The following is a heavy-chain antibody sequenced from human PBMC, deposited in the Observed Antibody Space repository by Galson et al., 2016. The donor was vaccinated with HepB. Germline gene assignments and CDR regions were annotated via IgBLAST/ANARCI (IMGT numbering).Heavy chain of an antibody. V-gene: IGHV3-23*01. CDR2: LSGSGAHT. J-gene: IGHJ4*02. D-gene: IGHD3-16*02. Sequence: SLRLSCAASGFTFSRYAMTWVRQAPGKGLEWVSGLSGSGAHTYYADSVKGRFTISRDNSKNTLYLQMNSLRVEDTAVYYCAKDYVGGSYLLTQFDHWGQGTLVAVSS. CDR3: AKDYVGGSYLLTQFDH. CDR1: GFTFSRYA.